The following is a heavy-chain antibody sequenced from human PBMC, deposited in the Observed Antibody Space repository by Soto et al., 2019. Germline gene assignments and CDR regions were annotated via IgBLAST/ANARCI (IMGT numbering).Heavy chain of an antibody. D-gene: IGHD6-19*01. V-gene: IGHV3-48*02. Sequence: EVQLVESGGGLVQPGGSLRLSCAASGFTFSSYSMNWVRQAPGKGLEWVSYISSSSSTIYYADSVKGRFTISRDNAKNSLYLQMNSLRDEDTAVYYCARAQARDASSIAVANEPTGVDYWGQGTLVTVSS. CDR1: GFTFSSYS. J-gene: IGHJ4*02. CDR3: ARAQARDASSIAVANEPTGVDY. CDR2: ISSSSSTI.